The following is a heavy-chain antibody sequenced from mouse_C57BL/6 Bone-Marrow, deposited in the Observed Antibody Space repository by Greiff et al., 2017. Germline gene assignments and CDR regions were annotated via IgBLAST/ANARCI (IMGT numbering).Heavy chain of an antibody. V-gene: IGHV5-15*01. CDR2: ISNLAYSI. CDR1: GFTFSDYG. J-gene: IGHJ3*01. Sequence: EVMLVESGGGLVQPGGSLKLSCAASGFTFSDYGMAWVRQAPRKGPEWVAFISNLAYSIYSADTVPGRFTISRENAKNTLYLEMSSLRSEDTAMYYCAKGDWFAYWGQGTLVTVSA. CDR3: AKGDWFAY.